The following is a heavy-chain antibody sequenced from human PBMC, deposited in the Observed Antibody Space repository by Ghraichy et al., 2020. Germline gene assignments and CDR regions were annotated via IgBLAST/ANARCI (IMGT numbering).Heavy chain of an antibody. J-gene: IGHJ3*02. Sequence: GGSLRLSCAASGFTVSSNYMSWVRQAPGKGLEWVSVIYSGGSTYYADSVKGRFTISRDNSKNTLYLQMNSLRAEDTAVYYCARVIDTDGDPDAFDIWGQGTMVTVSS. D-gene: IGHD4-17*01. CDR2: IYSGGST. V-gene: IGHV3-53*01. CDR3: ARVIDTDGDPDAFDI. CDR1: GFTVSSNY.